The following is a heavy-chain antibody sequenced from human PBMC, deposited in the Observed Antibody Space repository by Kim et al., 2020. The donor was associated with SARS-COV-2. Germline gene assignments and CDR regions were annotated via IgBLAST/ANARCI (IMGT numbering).Heavy chain of an antibody. J-gene: IGHJ5*02. CDR3: ARRAGSRIVLMVYAPTSHNWFDP. CDR1: GGSFSGYY. Sequence: SETLSLTCAVYGGSFSGYYWSWIRQPPGKGLEWIGEINHSGSTNYNPSLKSRVTISVDTSKNQFSLKLSSVTAADTAVYYCARRAGSRIVLMVYAPTSHNWFDPWGQGTLVTVSS. V-gene: IGHV4-34*01. CDR2: INHSGST. D-gene: IGHD2-8*01.